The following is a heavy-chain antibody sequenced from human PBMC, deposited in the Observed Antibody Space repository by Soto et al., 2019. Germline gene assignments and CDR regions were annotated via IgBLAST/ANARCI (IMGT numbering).Heavy chain of an antibody. D-gene: IGHD6-19*01. CDR2: ISYDGSNK. CDR3: ARVSYSSGWSGSSHY. J-gene: IGHJ4*02. CDR1: GFTFSSYG. V-gene: IGHV3-30*03. Sequence: GGSLRLSCAASGFTFSSYGMHWVRQAPGKGLEWVAVISYDGSNKYYADSVKGRFTISRDNSKNTLYLQMNSLRAEDTAVYYCARVSYSSGWSGSSHYWGPGTLVTVSS.